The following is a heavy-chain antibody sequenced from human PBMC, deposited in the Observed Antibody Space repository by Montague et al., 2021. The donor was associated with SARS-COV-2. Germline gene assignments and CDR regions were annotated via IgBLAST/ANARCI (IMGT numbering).Heavy chain of an antibody. D-gene: IGHD4-11*01. CDR1: GVSITSTNW. J-gene: IGHJ4*02. CDR3: AGKVLTVPADY. CDR2: ISHGGIA. Sequence: SETLSLTCAVSGVSITSTNWWSLVRQPPGMGLEWIGEISHGGIATYNPSLKSRATISMDRSRNLFSLKLSSVTAADTAIYYCAGKVLTVPADYWGQGTLVTVS. V-gene: IGHV4-4*02.